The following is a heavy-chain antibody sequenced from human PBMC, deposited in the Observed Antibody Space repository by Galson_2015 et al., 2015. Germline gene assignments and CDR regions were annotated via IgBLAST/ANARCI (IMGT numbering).Heavy chain of an antibody. V-gene: IGHV3-23*01. CDR2: ISGSGGSI. CDR3: AKGGYCSGGSCYSEAFDY. J-gene: IGHJ4*02. Sequence: SLRLSCAASGFTFSSYAMSWVRQAPGKGLEWVSAISGSGGSIYYADSVKGRFTISRDNSKNTLYLQMNSLRAEDTAVYYCAKGGYCSGGSCYSEAFDYWGQGTLVTVSS. CDR1: GFTFSSYA. D-gene: IGHD2-15*01.